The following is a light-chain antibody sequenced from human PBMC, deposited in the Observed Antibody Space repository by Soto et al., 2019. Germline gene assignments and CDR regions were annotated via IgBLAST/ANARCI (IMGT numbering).Light chain of an antibody. CDR2: QVN. V-gene: IGLV2-14*01. Sequence: QSALTQPASVSGSPGQSITITCTGTSSDVGAYNYVSWYRQYPGKAPQLMIYQVNNRPSGVSNRFSGSKSDNTASLTISGLQAEDEADYYCSSYASVTSWVFGGGTKLTVL. CDR1: SSDVGAYNY. CDR3: SSYASVTSWV. J-gene: IGLJ3*02.